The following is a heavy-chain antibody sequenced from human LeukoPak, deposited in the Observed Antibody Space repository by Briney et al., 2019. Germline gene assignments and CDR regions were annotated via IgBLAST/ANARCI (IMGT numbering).Heavy chain of an antibody. V-gene: IGHV3-23*01. J-gene: IGHJ6*02. D-gene: IGHD3-3*01. CDR3: AKAAVEYYDFWSGFHDYYYYGMDV. Sequence: GGSLRVSCAASGFTFSSYAMSWVRQAPGKGLEWVSAISGSGGRTYYADSVKGRFTISRDNSKNTLYLQMNSLRAEDTAVYYCAKAAVEYYDFWSGFHDYYYYGMDVWGQGTTVTVSS. CDR1: GFTFSSYA. CDR2: ISGSGGRT.